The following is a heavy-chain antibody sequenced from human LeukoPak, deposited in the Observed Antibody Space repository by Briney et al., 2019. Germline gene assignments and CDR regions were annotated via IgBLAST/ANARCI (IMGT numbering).Heavy chain of an antibody. CDR1: GGSISSNPYY. CDR2: IYYSGST. CDR3: ARHIPGRWELFDY. Sequence: SETLSLTCTVSGGSISSNPYYWGWIRQPPGKGLEWIGSIYYSGSTYYNPSLESRVTISVDTSKNQFSLKLSSVTAADTAVYYCARHIPGRWELFDYWGQGTLVTVSS. J-gene: IGHJ4*02. V-gene: IGHV4-39*01. D-gene: IGHD1-26*01.